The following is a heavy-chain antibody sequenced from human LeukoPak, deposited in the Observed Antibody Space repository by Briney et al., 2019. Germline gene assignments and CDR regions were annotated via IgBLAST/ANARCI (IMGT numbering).Heavy chain of an antibody. CDR3: ARCQGCLAWYFDL. D-gene: IGHD3-3*01. CDR2: IIPIFGTA. Sequence: SVKVSCKASGGTFSSYAISWVRQAPGQGLEWMGGIIPIFGTANYAQKFRGRVTITTDESTSTAYMELSSLRSEDTAVYYCARCQGCLAWYFDLWGRGTLVTVSS. J-gene: IGHJ2*01. V-gene: IGHV1-69*05. CDR1: GGTFSSYA.